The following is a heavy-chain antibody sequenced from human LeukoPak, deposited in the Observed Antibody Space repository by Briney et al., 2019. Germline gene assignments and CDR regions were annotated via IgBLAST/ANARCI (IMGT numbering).Heavy chain of an antibody. V-gene: IGHV3-74*01. D-gene: IGHD3-9*01. Sequence: PGGSLRLSCGASGFTFSTYWMNWVRQAPGKGLVWVSQINGDGSNTNYADSVKGRFTISRDNSKNTLYLEMNSLRPEDTAVYYCTRDLGTEYNIFDYWGQGTLVTVSS. CDR2: INGDGSNT. CDR1: GFTFSTYW. CDR3: TRDLGTEYNIFDY. J-gene: IGHJ4*02.